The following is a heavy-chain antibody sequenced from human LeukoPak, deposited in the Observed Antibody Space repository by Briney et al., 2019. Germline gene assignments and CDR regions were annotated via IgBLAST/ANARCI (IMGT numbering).Heavy chain of an antibody. CDR2: IIHSGGT. J-gene: IGHJ5*02. Sequence: SETLSLTCAVSGGSFNGYSYTWIRQPPGKGLEWIGEIIHSGGTSYNPSLKSRLTISVDTSRKQFSLKLTSVTAADTALYFCARGPLAFRRVAGIFSWGRGTQVSVSS. CDR3: ARGPLAFRRVAGIFS. D-gene: IGHD6-19*01. V-gene: IGHV4-34*01. CDR1: GGSFNGYS.